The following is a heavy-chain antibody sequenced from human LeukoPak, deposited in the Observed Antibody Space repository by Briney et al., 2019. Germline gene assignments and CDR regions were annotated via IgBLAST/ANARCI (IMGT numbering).Heavy chain of an antibody. CDR1: GFTFSSYG. D-gene: IGHD3-3*01. CDR2: ISYDGSNK. CDR3: ARDGPSYSTITIFGVVTYGMDV. V-gene: IGHV3-30*03. J-gene: IGHJ6*02. Sequence: PGRSLRLSCAASGFTFSSYGMHWVRQAPGKGLEWVAVISYDGSNKYYADSVKGRFTISRDNSKNTLYLQMNSLRAEDTAVYYCARDGPSYSTITIFGVVTYGMDVWGQGTTVTVSS.